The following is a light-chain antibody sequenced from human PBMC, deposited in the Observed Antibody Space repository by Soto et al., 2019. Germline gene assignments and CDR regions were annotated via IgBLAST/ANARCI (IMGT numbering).Light chain of an antibody. CDR1: QSVSSSY. J-gene: IGKJ5*01. Sequence: EIVLTQSPGTLSLSPGERTTLSCRASQSVSSSYLAWYQQKPGQAPRLLIYGASSRATGIPDRFSGSGSGTEFTLTISRLEPEDFAVYYCQQYVSSPSTFGQGTRLEIK. V-gene: IGKV3-20*01. CDR3: QQYVSSPST. CDR2: GAS.